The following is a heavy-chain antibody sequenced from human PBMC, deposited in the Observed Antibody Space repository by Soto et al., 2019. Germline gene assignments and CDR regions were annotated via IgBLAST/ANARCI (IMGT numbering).Heavy chain of an antibody. CDR3: AKAKSVPAHFAI. D-gene: IGHD6-6*01. V-gene: IGHV3-9*01. J-gene: IGHJ3*02. CDR2: ISWNSGSI. CDR1: GFTFSSYA. Sequence: PGGSLRLSCAASGFTFSSYAMNWVRQAPGKGLEWVSGISWNSGSIGYADSVKGRFTISRDNAKNSLYLQMNSLRAEDTALYYCAKAKSVPAHFAIWGQGTMVTVSS.